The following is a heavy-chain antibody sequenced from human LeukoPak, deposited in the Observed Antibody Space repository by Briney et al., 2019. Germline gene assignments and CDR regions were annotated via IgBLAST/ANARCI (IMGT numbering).Heavy chain of an antibody. J-gene: IGHJ4*02. Sequence: PGRSLRLSCVASGFTFSSYAIHWVRQAPGKGLEWVAVISYDGSNKDYADSVKGRFTISRDNSKNTLYLQVNSLRAEDTAIYYCARDWFADWGQGTLVIVSS. CDR3: ARDWFAD. V-gene: IGHV3-30*04. CDR1: GFTFSSYA. CDR2: ISYDGSNK.